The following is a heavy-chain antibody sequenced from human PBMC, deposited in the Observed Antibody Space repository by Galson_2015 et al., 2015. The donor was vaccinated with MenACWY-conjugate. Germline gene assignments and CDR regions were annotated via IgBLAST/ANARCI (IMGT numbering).Heavy chain of an antibody. CDR3: AREFSY. D-gene: IGHD2/OR15-2a*01. V-gene: IGHV4-61*08. CDR2: IYDSGTT. Sequence: GYYWTWIRQPPGTGLEWIGLIYDSGTTKYNPSLKGRVTISLDTSKNQVSLKLSSVTAADTAVYYCAREFSYWGQGTLVTVSS. CDR1: GYY. J-gene: IGHJ4*02.